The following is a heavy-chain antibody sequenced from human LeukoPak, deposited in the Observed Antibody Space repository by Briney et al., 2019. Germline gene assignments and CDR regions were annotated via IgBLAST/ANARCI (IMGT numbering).Heavy chain of an antibody. J-gene: IGHJ4*02. CDR2: INEDGYEK. V-gene: IGHV3-7*01. CDR3: ARGVVRYFDY. CDR1: GFPLTTYW. Sequence: PGGSLRLSCAATGFPLTTYWMSWVRQAPGKGLEWVANINEDGYEKYYVGSVKGRFTTSRDNAKNSLYLQMNSLRAEDTAVYYCARGVVRYFDYWGQGALVTVSS. D-gene: IGHD3-9*01.